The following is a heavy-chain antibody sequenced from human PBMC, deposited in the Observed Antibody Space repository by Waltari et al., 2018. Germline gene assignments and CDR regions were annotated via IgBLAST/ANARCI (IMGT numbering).Heavy chain of an antibody. D-gene: IGHD2-15*01. Sequence: QVQLVQSGAEVKKPGASVKVSCKASGYTFTGYYMHWVRQAPGQGLEWMGWSNPKRGGTNYAQKFQDRVSMTRDTANSTAYMELSRLRSDDTAVYYCAREYSIVVVVAATDWFDPWGQGTLVTVSS. CDR2: SNPKRGGT. V-gene: IGHV1-2*02. CDR3: AREYSIVVVVAATDWFDP. J-gene: IGHJ5*02. CDR1: GYTFTGYY.